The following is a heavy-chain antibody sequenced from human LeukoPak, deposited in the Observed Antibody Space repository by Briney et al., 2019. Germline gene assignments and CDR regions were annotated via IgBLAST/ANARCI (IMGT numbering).Heavy chain of an antibody. J-gene: IGHJ4*02. CDR1: GGSFSGYY. D-gene: IGHD5-18*01. CDR3: AILGVVTAMVTEY. Sequence: SETLSLTCAVYGGSFSGYYWSWIRQPPGKGLEWIGEINHSESTNYNPSLKSRVTISVDMSKNQFSLKLNSVTAADTAVYYCAILGVVTAMVTEYWGQGTLVTVSS. CDR2: INHSEST. V-gene: IGHV4-34*01.